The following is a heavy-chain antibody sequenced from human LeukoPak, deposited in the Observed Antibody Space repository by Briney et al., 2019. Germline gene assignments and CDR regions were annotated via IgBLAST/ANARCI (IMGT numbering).Heavy chain of an antibody. CDR3: TRSVTAYIRYAFDI. Sequence: GGSLRLSCAASGFTFSGSAMHWVRQASGKGLEWVGRIRSKTNSYATAYAASVKGRFTISRDDSKNTAYLQMNSLKTEDTAVYYCTRSVTAYIRYAFDIWGQGTMVAVSS. J-gene: IGHJ3*02. CDR1: GFTFSGSA. D-gene: IGHD2-21*02. V-gene: IGHV3-73*01. CDR2: IRSKTNSYAT.